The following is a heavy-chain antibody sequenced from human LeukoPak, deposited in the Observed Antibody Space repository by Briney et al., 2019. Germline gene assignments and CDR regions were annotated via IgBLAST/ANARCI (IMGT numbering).Heavy chain of an antibody. CDR1: GGSISSGGYS. CDR3: ARAAIRIAARLLNYFDY. J-gene: IGHJ4*02. V-gene: IGHV4-30-4*07. Sequence: PSETLSLTCAVSGGSISSGGYSWSWIRQPPGKGLEWIGYIYHSGSTYYNPSLKSRVTISVDTSKNQLSLKLSSVTAADTAVYYCARAAIRIAARLLNYFDYWGQGTLVTVSS. D-gene: IGHD6-6*01. CDR2: IYHSGST.